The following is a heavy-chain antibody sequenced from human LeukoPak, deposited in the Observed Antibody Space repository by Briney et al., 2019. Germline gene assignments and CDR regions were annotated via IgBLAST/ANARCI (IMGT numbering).Heavy chain of an antibody. CDR3: AKRRYYYDSGGYYGPFDY. J-gene: IGHJ4*02. V-gene: IGHV3-23*01. D-gene: IGHD3-22*01. Sequence: GETLRLSCAASGFTFSSYGMSWVRQAPGKGLEWVSAISGSGGSTYYADSVKGRFTISRDNSKNTLYLQMNSLRAEDTAVYYCAKRRYYYDSGGYYGPFDYWGQGTLVTVSS. CDR1: GFTFSSYG. CDR2: ISGSGGST.